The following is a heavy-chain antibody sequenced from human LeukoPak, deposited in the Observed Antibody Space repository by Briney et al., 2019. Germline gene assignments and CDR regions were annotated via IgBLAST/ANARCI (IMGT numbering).Heavy chain of an antibody. D-gene: IGHD4-17*01. CDR3: ARDETTVTIFDY. V-gene: IGHV3-21*01. CDR1: GFTFSSYS. CDR2: ISSSSSYI. J-gene: IGHJ4*02. Sequence: GGSLRLSCAASGFTFSSYSMNWVRQAPGKGLEWVSSISSSSSYIYYADSMKGRFTISRDNAKNSLYLQMNSLRAEDTAVYYCARDETTVTIFDYWGQGTLVTVSS.